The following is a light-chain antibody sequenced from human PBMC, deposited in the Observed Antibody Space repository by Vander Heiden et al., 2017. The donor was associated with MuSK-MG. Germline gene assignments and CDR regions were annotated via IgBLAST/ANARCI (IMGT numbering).Light chain of an antibody. J-gene: IGKJ1*01. CDR1: QSVSSK. CDR3: QQDSTSWT. Sequence: MTQSPATLSVSPGERATLSCRASQSVSSKIAWYQQKPGQAPRLLIYGASTRATGIPARFSGSGSGTEFTLTISSRQSEDFAVYYWQQDSTSWTFGQGTKVEIK. V-gene: IGKV3-15*01. CDR2: GAS.